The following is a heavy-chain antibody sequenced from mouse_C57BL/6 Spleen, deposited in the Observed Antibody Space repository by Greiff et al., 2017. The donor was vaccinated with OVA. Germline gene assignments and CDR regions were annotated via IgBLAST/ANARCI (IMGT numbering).Heavy chain of an antibody. CDR1: GYTFTSYW. Sequence: QVQLQQPGAELVKPGASVKLSCKASGYTFTSYWMHWVQQRPGRGLEWIGRIDPNSGGTKYNEKFKSKATLTVDKPSSTAYMQLSSLTSEDSAVYYGARGTMVTTRVPFDYWGQGTTLTVSS. CDR2: IDPNSGGT. J-gene: IGHJ2*01. D-gene: IGHD2-2*01. CDR3: ARGTMVTTRVPFDY. V-gene: IGHV1-72*01.